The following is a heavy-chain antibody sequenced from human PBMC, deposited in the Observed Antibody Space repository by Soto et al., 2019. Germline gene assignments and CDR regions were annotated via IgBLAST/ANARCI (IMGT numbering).Heavy chain of an antibody. CDR2: IRSKANSYAT. CDR1: GFTFSGSA. V-gene: IGHV3-73*02. CDR3: TRRTNTMDV. J-gene: IGHJ6*02. Sequence: EVQLVESGGGLVQPGGSLKLSCAASGFTFSGSAMHWVRQASGKGLEWVGRIRSKANSYATAYAASVKGRFTISRDDSKNTAYLQMNSLKTEYTAVYYCTRRTNTMDVWGQGTTVTVSS.